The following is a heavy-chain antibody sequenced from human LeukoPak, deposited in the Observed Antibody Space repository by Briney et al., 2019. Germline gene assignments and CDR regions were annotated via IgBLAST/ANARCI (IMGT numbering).Heavy chain of an antibody. CDR1: GFTFSSYE. V-gene: IGHV3-48*03. CDR3: ARTGGGLRLGELSLLDRGYGRPSAFDI. J-gene: IGHJ3*02. CDR2: ISSSGSTI. Sequence: PGGSLRLSCAASGFTFSSYEMNWVRQAPGKGLEWVSYISSSGSTIYYADSVKGRFTISRDNAKNSLYLQMNSLRAEDTAVYYCARTGGGLRLGELSLLDRGYGRPSAFDIWGQGTMVTVSS. D-gene: IGHD3-16*02.